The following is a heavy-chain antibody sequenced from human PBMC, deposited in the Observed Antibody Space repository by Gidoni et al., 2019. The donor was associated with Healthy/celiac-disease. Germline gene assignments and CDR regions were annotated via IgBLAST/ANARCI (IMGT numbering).Heavy chain of an antibody. V-gene: IGHV3-11*06. Sequence: QVQLVESGGGLVKPGGSLRLSCAASGFTFSDYYMSWIRQAPGKGLEWVSYISSSSTYTNYADSVKGRFTISRDNAKNSLYLQMNGLRAEDTAVYYCARGSPGYSFGSYTFDYWGQGTLVTVSS. J-gene: IGHJ4*02. CDR2: ISSSSTYT. D-gene: IGHD5-18*01. CDR3: ARGSPGYSFGSYTFDY. CDR1: GFTFSDYY.